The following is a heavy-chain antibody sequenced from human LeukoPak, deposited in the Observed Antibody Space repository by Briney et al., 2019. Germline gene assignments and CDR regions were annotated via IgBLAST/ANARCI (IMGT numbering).Heavy chain of an antibody. CDR2: MNPKSGGT. J-gene: IGHJ4*02. V-gene: IGHV1-2*02. CDR1: GYTFTGYY. D-gene: IGHD3-22*01. Sequence: GASVKVSCKASGYTFTGYYVHWVRQAPGQGLEWMGWMNPKSGGTNYAQKFEARVTMNRDTSISTAYMELSSLRSEDTAVYYCARTPVRGAYYYDSSGYSHFDYWGQGTLVTVSS. CDR3: ARTPVRGAYYYDSSGYSHFDY.